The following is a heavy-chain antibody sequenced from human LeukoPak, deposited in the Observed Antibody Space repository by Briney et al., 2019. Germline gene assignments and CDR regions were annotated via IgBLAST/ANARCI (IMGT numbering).Heavy chain of an antibody. CDR2: MSHKIGHT. CDR1: GYTLTTYD. V-gene: IGHV1-8*01. Sequence: ASVKVSCKASGYTLTTYDINWVRHATGRGLEWLGWMSHKIGHTGYAQKFKGRVTLTRDTSINTAYMELSSLTSEDTAVYYCARNPYGTGHFDPWGQGSLVTVSS. J-gene: IGHJ5*02. CDR3: ARNPYGTGHFDP. D-gene: IGHD2-8*02.